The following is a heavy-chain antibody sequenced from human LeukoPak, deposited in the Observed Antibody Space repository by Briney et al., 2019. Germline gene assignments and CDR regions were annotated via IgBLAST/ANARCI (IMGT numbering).Heavy chain of an antibody. Sequence: GGSLRLSCAASGFTFSSYGMHWVRQAPGKGLEWVAVIWYDGSNKYYADSVKGRFTISRDNSKNTLYLQMNSLRAEDTAVYYCASPSGYSSSRYDFDYWGQGTLVTVSS. J-gene: IGHJ4*02. CDR3: ASPSGYSSSRYDFDY. CDR1: GFTFSSYG. D-gene: IGHD6-13*01. CDR2: IWYDGSNK. V-gene: IGHV3-33*01.